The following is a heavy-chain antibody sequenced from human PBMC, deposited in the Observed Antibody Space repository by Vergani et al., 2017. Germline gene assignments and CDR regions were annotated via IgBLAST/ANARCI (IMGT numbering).Heavy chain of an antibody. Sequence: QLQLQESGPGLVKPSETLSLTCTVSGGSISSSSYYWGWIRQPPGKGLEWIGSIYYSGSTYYNPSLKSRVTISVDTSKNQFSLKLSSVTAADTAVYYCARGQIQLWLRGPNFDYWGQGTLVTVSS. D-gene: IGHD5-18*01. CDR1: GGSISSSSYY. CDR2: IYYSGST. V-gene: IGHV4-39*07. CDR3: ARGQIQLWLRGPNFDY. J-gene: IGHJ4*02.